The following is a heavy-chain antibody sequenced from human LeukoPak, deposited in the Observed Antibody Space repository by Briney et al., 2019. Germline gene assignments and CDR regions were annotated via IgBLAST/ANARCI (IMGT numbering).Heavy chain of an antibody. Sequence: ASVTVSCKASGYTFTSYGISWVRQAPGQGLEWMGWISAYNGNTNYAQKLQGRVTMTTDTSTSTAYMELRSLRSDDTAVYYCAREPQNVDTAMVDYWGQGTLVTVSS. V-gene: IGHV1-18*01. CDR1: GYTFTSYG. J-gene: IGHJ4*02. CDR2: ISAYNGNT. D-gene: IGHD5-18*01. CDR3: AREPQNVDTAMVDY.